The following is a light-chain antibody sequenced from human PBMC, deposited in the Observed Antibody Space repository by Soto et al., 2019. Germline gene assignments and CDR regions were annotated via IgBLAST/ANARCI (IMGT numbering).Light chain of an antibody. CDR2: DTF. CDR3: QQRSTWPPEFT. CDR1: QSVGSH. Sequence: EIVLTQSPATLSLSPGERATLSCRASQSVGSHLTWYQQKPGQPPRLLIYDTFNRATGIPDRFSGRGSGTDFTPTISSLDPEDFAVYYGQQRSTWPPEFTFGPGTKVDIK. J-gene: IGKJ3*01. V-gene: IGKV3-11*01.